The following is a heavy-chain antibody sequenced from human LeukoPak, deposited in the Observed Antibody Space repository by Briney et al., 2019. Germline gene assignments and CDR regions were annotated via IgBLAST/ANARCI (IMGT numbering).Heavy chain of an antibody. CDR1: GGSISSSSYY. CDR3: ARHDYSNPTELDY. CDR2: IYYSGST. Sequence: PSETLSLTCTVSGGSISSSSYYWGWIRQPPGKGLEWIGSIYYSGSTYYNPSLKSRVTISVDTSKNQFSLKLSSVTAADTAVYYCARHDYSNPTELDYWGQGTLVTVSS. D-gene: IGHD4-11*01. V-gene: IGHV4-39*01. J-gene: IGHJ4*02.